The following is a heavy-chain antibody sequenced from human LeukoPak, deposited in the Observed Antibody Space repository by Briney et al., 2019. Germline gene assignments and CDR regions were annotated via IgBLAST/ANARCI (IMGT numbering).Heavy chain of an antibody. V-gene: IGHV3-7*01. Sequence: PGGSLRLSCAVSGLTFSSSWMDWVRQAPGKGLEWVASINPDGIKKYSADSVKGRFTISRDNAENSLYLQMNSLRVEDTAFYYCARDLAYSRLDYWGQGMLVTVSS. CDR2: INPDGIKK. CDR1: GLTFSSSW. D-gene: IGHD5-18*01. J-gene: IGHJ4*02. CDR3: ARDLAYSRLDY.